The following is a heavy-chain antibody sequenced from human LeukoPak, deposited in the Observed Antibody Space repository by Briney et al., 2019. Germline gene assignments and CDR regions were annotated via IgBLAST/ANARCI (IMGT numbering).Heavy chain of an antibody. CDR3: ARGGYYDFWSGPDPGGFITGYYGMDV. D-gene: IGHD3-3*01. V-gene: IGHV1-18*01. Sequence: ASVKVSCKASGYTFTSYGISWVRQAPGQGLEWMGWLSAYNGNTNYAQKLQGRVTMTTDTSTSTAYMELRSLRSDDTAVYYCARGGYYDFWSGPDPGGFITGYYGMDVWGQGTTVTVSS. CDR1: GYTFTSYG. J-gene: IGHJ6*02. CDR2: LSAYNGNT.